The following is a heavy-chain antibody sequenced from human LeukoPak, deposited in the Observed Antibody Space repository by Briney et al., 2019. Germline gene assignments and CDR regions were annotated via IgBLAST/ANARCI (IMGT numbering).Heavy chain of an antibody. J-gene: IGHJ4*02. V-gene: IGHV3-23*01. Sequence: GGSLRLSCAASGFTFSSYAMSWVRQAPGKGLEWVSAISGSGGSTYYADSVKGRFTISRDNSKNTLYLQMNSLRAEDTAVYYCARGGGICGGDCYAFDYWGQGTLVTVSS. CDR3: ARGGGICGGDCYAFDY. D-gene: IGHD2-21*01. CDR1: GFTFSSYA. CDR2: ISGSGGST.